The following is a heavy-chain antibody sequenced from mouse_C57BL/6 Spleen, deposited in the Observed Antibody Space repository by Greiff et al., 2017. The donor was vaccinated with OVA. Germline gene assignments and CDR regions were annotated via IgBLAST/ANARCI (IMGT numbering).Heavy chain of an antibody. Sequence: VQLQQPGAELVRPGSSVKLSCKASGYTFTSYWMHWVKQRPIQGLEWIGNIDPSDSETHYNQKFKDKATLTVDKSSSTAYMQLSSLTSEDSAVYNCARSGYYGSSPYAMDYWGQGTSVTVSS. J-gene: IGHJ4*01. CDR2: IDPSDSET. V-gene: IGHV1-52*01. CDR1: GYTFTSYW. D-gene: IGHD1-1*01. CDR3: ARSGYYGSSPYAMDY.